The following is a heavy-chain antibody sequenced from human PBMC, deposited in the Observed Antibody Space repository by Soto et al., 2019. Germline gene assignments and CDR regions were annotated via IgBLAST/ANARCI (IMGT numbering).Heavy chain of an antibody. CDR3: ATLDYGMDV. Sequence: PSETLSLTCTVSGGSISSYYWSWIRQPPGKGLEWIGDIYYSGSTNYNPSLKSRFTISVDTSKNQFSLKLSSVTAADTAVYYCATLDYGMDVWGQGTTVTVSS. CDR2: IYYSGST. CDR1: GGSISSYY. V-gene: IGHV4-59*08. J-gene: IGHJ6*02.